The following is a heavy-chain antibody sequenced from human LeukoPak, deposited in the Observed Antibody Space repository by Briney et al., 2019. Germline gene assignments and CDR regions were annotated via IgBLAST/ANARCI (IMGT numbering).Heavy chain of an antibody. J-gene: IGHJ5*02. CDR1: GGSISSSSYY. Sequence: SETLSLTCTVSGGSISSSSYYWGWIRQPPGKGLEWIGSIYYSGSTYYNPSLKSRVTISVDTSKNQFSLKLSSVTAADTAVYYCARHYRYCSSTSCPALFNWFDPWGQGTLVIVSS. CDR2: IYYSGST. V-gene: IGHV4-39*01. CDR3: ARHYRYCSSTSCPALFNWFDP. D-gene: IGHD2-2*01.